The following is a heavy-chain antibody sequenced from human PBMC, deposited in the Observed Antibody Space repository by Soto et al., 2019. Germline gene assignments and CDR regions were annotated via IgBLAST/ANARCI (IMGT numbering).Heavy chain of an antibody. CDR2: TYYRSKWYN. CDR3: ARGTGYSSSWYPPRAVNWFDP. Sequence: SQTLSLTCAISGDSVSSNSAAWNWIRQSPSRGLEWLGRTYYRSKWYNDYAVSVKSRITINPDTSKNQFSLQLNSVTPEDTAVYYCARGTGYSSSWYPPRAVNWFDPWGQGTLVTVSS. J-gene: IGHJ5*02. D-gene: IGHD6-13*01. V-gene: IGHV6-1*01. CDR1: GDSVSSNSAA.